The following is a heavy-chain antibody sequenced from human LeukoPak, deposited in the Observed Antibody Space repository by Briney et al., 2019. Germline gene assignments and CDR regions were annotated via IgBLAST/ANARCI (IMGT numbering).Heavy chain of an antibody. D-gene: IGHD2-21*02. CDR2: ISYDGSNK. V-gene: IGHV3-30*09. Sequence: GRSLRLSCAASGFTFSSYAMHWVRQAPGKGLEWVAFISYDGSNKYYADSVKGRFAISRDNSKNTLYVQMNSLRTEDTAVYYCARAELLSLDYWGQGTLVTVSS. CDR3: ARAELLSLDY. CDR1: GFTFSSYA. J-gene: IGHJ4*02.